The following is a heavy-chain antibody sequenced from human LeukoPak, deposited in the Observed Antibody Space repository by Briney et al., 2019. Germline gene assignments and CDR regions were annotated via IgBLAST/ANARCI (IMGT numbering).Heavy chain of an antibody. J-gene: IGHJ4*02. CDR2: IYYSGST. CDR3: AREKSGVVPAAIEY. CDR1: GGSISSYY. Sequence: SETLSLTCTVSGGSISSYYWSWIRQPPGKGLEWIGYIYYSGSTNYNPSLKGRVTISVDTSKNQFSLKLSSVTAADTAVYYCAREKSGVVPAAIEYWGQGTLVTVSS. V-gene: IGHV4-59*12. D-gene: IGHD2-2*02.